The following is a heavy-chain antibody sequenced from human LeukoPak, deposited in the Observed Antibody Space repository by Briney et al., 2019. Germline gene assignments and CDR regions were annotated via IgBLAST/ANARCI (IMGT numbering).Heavy chain of an antibody. CDR1: GFTFDDYG. J-gene: IGHJ4*02. Sequence: SGGSLRLSCAASGFTFDDYGMSWVRQAPGKGLEWVSAISGSGGSTYYADSVKGRFTISRDNSKNTLYLQMNSLRAEDTAVYYCANRIPYSGNTHGLFDYWGQGTPVTVSS. V-gene: IGHV3-23*01. D-gene: IGHD1-26*01. CDR2: ISGSGGST. CDR3: ANRIPYSGNTHGLFDY.